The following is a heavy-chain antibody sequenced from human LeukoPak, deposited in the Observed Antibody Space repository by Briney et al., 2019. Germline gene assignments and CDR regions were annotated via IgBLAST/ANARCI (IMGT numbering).Heavy chain of an antibody. V-gene: IGHV4-4*02. J-gene: IGHJ4*02. CDR3: ARGYGAAVGS. D-gene: IGHD4-23*01. Sequence: SETLSLTCAVSGGSISSGNWWSWVRQPRGKGLEWIGEINHSGSTNYNPSLKSRVTISVDTSKNQFSLKLSSVTAADTAVYYCARGYGAAVGSWGQGTLVTVSS. CDR2: INHSGST. CDR1: GGSISSGNW.